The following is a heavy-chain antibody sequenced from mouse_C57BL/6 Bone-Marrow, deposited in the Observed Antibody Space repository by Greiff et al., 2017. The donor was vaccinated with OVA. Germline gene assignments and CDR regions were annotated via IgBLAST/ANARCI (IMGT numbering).Heavy chain of an antibody. CDR1: GYTFTDYY. CDR3: ARWGSPFAY. Sequence: VQLKQSGPVLVKPGASVKMSCKASGYTFTDYYMNWVKQSHGKSLEWIGVINPYNGGTSYNQKFKGKATLTVDKSSSTAYMKLNSLTSEDSAVYYCARWGSPFAYWGQGTLVTVSA. CDR2: INPYNGGT. V-gene: IGHV1-19*01. D-gene: IGHD6-2*01. J-gene: IGHJ3*01.